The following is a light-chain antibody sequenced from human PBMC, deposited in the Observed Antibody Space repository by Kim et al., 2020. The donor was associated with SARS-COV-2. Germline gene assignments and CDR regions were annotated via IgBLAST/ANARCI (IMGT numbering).Light chain of an antibody. J-gene: IGLJ3*02. CDR3: PSYDSSNPYWV. CDR1: SGSIARNY. V-gene: IGLV6-57*01. CDR2: EDN. Sequence: NFMLTQPHSVSESPGKTLTISCIRSSGSIARNYVQWYQQRPGSSPTTVIYEDNQRPSGVPDRFSGSIDSSSNSASLTISGLKTEDEAYYCCPSYDSSNPYWVFGGGKLLTVL.